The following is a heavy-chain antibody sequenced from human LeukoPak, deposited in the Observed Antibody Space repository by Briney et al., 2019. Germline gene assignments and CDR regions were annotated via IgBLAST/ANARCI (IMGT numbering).Heavy chain of an antibody. V-gene: IGHV4-59*01. CDR1: GDSISSYY. D-gene: IGHD1-26*01. Sequence: PSETLSLTCTVSGDSISSYYWSWIRQPPGKGLEWIGYIYYSGSTKYNPSLKSRVSISVDTSKSQFSLRLSSVTAADTAVYYCASSNSGSYNDAFDIWGQGTMVTVSS. J-gene: IGHJ3*02. CDR2: IYYSGST. CDR3: ASSNSGSYNDAFDI.